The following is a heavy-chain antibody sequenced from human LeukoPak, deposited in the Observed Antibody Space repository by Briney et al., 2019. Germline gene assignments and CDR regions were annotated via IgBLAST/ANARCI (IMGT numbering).Heavy chain of an antibody. CDR2: IYYSGST. J-gene: IGHJ4*02. D-gene: IGHD2-2*01. Sequence: SETLSLTCTVSGGSISSYYWSWIRQPPGKGLEWIGYIYYSGSTNYNPSLKSRVTISVDTSKNQFSLKLSSVTAADTAVYYCARQPAGIVVVPAAIGGGFDYWGQGTLVTVSS. CDR3: ARQPAGIVVVPAAIGGGFDY. V-gene: IGHV4-59*08. CDR1: GGSISSYY.